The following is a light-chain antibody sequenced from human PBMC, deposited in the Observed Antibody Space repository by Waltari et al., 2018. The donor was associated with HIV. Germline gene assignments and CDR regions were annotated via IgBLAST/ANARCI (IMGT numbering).Light chain of an antibody. CDR3: VGWDSSLSAYV. CDR2: KNF. V-gene: IGLV1-47*01. Sequence: QSFLTQPPSASGTPGQTVTISCFGSSSNLENDNVYWYQQLPGMTPKLLIYKNFLRPSGVPDRFAASKSGTSASLTISGLRSADEADYYCVGWDSSLSAYVFGAGTKVAVL. CDR1: SSNLENDN. J-gene: IGLJ1*01.